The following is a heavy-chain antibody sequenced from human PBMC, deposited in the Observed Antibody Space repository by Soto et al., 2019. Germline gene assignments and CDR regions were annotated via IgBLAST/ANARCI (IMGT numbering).Heavy chain of an antibody. J-gene: IGHJ4*02. CDR2: ISGSGGST. Sequence: GGSLRHSCAASGGTFSSYAMSWVRQATGKGLEWVSAISGSGGSTYYADSVKGRFTISRDNSKNTLYLQMNSLRAEDTAVYYCAKDFYYDYVWGSPRSVLFDYWGQGTLVTVSS. CDR1: GGTFSSYA. CDR3: AKDFYYDYVWGSPRSVLFDY. D-gene: IGHD3-16*01. V-gene: IGHV3-23*01.